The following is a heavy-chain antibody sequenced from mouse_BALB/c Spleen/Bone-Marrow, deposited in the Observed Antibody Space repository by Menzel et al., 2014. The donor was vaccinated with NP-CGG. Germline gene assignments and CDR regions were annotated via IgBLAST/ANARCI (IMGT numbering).Heavy chain of an antibody. J-gene: IGHJ3*01. CDR3: ASYYYGSAWFAY. Sequence: VHLQQPGAELVKPGASVKLSCTASGFNIKDTYMHWVKQRPEQGLEWIGRIDPANGNTKYDPKFQGKATITADTSSNTAYLQLSSLTSEDTAVYYCASYYYGSAWFAYWGQGTLVTVSA. CDR1: GFNIKDTY. V-gene: IGHV14-3*02. CDR2: IDPANGNT. D-gene: IGHD1-1*01.